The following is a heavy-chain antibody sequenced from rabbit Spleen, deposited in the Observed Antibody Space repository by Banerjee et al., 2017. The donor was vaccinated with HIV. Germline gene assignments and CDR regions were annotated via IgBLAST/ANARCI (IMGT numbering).Heavy chain of an antibody. CDR3: ARDLAGAIGWNFYL. J-gene: IGHJ4*01. D-gene: IGHD4-1*01. Sequence: EQLEESGGGLVKPEGSLTLTCKASGVSFSDKDVMCWGRQASGKGLEWIACINAATGKPVYATWAKGRFTISRTSSTTVTLQMTSLTAADTATYFCARDLAGAIGWNFYLWGPGTLVTVS. CDR2: INAATGKP. V-gene: IGHV1S45*01. CDR1: GVSFSDKDV.